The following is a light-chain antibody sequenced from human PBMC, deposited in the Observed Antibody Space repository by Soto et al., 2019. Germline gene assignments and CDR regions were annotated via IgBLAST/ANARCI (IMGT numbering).Light chain of an antibody. J-gene: IGLJ1*01. V-gene: IGLV2-14*01. CDR1: SSDVGGNDY. Sequence: QSALTQPASVSGSPGQSVTISCTGASSDVGGNDYVSWYQQHPGKAPKLILYEVNNRPSGVSNHFSGSKSGNTASLIISGLLADDEADNYCSSYSTTSTLVFGSGTKVTVL. CDR2: EVN. CDR3: SSYSTTSTLV.